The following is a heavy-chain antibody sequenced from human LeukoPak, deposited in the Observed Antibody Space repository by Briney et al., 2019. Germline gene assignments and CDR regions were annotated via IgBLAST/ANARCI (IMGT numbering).Heavy chain of an antibody. Sequence: SETLSLTCTVSGYSISSGYYWGWIRQPPGKGLEWIGSIYHSGSTYYNPSLKSRVTISVDTSKNQFSLKLSSVTAADTAVYYCARDPYPPAYYGSGSYPWTQGAFDPWGQGTLVTVSS. CDR1: GYSISSGYY. J-gene: IGHJ5*02. D-gene: IGHD3-10*01. CDR2: IYHSGST. CDR3: ARDPYPPAYYGSGSYPWTQGAFDP. V-gene: IGHV4-38-2*02.